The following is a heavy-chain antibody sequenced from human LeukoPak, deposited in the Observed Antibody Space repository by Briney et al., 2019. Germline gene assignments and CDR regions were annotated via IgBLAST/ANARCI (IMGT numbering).Heavy chain of an antibody. CDR3: ATDRFPPHFFDY. D-gene: IGHD3-3*02. Sequence: PGGSLRLSCAASGFTFTNAWMSWVRQAPGKGLEWVGRIKSKTDGGTTDYAAPVKGRFTISRDDSKNTLYLQMNGLKTEDTAVYYCATDRFPPHFFDYWGQGTLVTVSS. CDR2: IKSKTDGGTT. CDR1: GFTFTNAW. J-gene: IGHJ4*02. V-gene: IGHV3-15*01.